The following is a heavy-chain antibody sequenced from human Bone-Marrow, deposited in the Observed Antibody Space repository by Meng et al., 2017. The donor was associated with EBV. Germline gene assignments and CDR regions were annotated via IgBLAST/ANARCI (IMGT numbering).Heavy chain of an antibody. V-gene: IGHV4-30-2*01. CDR1: GGSISSGGYS. CDR2: IYHSGST. J-gene: IGHJ4*02. Sequence: QLRLQEPGSGLVKPSQTLSLTCAVSGGSISSGGYSWSWIRQPPGKGLEWIGYIYHSGSTYYNPSLKSRVTISVDRSKNQFSLKLSSVTAADTAVYYCARVVARSYFDYWGQGTLVTVSS. CDR3: ARVVARSYFDY.